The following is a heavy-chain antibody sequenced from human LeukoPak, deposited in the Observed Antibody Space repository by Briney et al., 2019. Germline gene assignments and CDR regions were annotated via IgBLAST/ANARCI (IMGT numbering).Heavy chain of an antibody. D-gene: IGHD6-13*01. CDR3: ARGVPAAGSIRFDP. CDR1: GGSITSGNW. Sequence: PSGTLSLTCAVSGGSITSGNWWSWVRQPPGKGLEWIGEIYHSGSTNYNRSLKSRVTISVDKSKNQFSLILNSVTAADTAVYYCARGVPAAGSIRFDPWGQGTLVTVSS. J-gene: IGHJ5*02. CDR2: IYHSGST. V-gene: IGHV4-4*02.